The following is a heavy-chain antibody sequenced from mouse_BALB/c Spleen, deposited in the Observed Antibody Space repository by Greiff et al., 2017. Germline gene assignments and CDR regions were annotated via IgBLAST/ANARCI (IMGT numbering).Heavy chain of an antibody. Sequence: VQLQQSGPGLVQPSQSLSITCTVSGFSLTSYGVHWVRQSPGKGLEWLGVIWSGGSTDYNAAFISRLSISKDNSKSQVFFKMNSLQANDTAIYYCARKADGVYAMDYWGQGTSVTVSS. V-gene: IGHV2-2*02. CDR2: IWSGGST. J-gene: IGHJ4*01. D-gene: IGHD1-1*02. CDR1: GFSLTSYG. CDR3: ARKADGVYAMDY.